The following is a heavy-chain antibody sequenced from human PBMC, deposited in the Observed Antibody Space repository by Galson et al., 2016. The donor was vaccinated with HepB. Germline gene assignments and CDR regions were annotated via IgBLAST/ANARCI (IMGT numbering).Heavy chain of an antibody. CDR1: GGSINSSGHY. J-gene: IGHJ6*02. CDR2: TSHSGTT. CDR3: ARHTGSSAFYYYGIDV. D-gene: IGHD3-10*01. Sequence: SETLSLTCTVSGGSINSSGHYWGWIRLSPVKGLEWIGSTSHSGTTSYSPSFRSRITMSAATSKNQFSLRLNSMTAADTAVYYCARHTGSSAFYYYGIDVWGQGTKVTVSS. V-gene: IGHV4-39*01.